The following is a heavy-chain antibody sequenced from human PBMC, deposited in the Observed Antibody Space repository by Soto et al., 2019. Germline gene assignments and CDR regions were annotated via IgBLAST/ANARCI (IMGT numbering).Heavy chain of an antibody. J-gene: IGHJ3*02. V-gene: IGHV1-69*08. D-gene: IGHD2-15*01. CDR2: IIPILGIA. CDR3: ARDCSGGSCYLNHDAFDI. CDR1: GGTFSSYT. Sequence: QVQLVQSGAEVKKPGSSVKVSRKASGGTFSSYTISWVRQAPGQGLEWMGRIIPILGIANYAQKFQGRVTITADKSTSTAYMELSSLRSEDTAVYYCARDCSGGSCYLNHDAFDIWGQGTMVTVSS.